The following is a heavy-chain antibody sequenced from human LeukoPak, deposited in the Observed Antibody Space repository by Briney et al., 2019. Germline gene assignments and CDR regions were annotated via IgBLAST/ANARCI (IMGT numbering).Heavy chain of an antibody. Sequence: GGSLRLSCAASGFTFSNYWMHCVRQAPGKGLVWVSRINSEGINTSYADSVKGRFTISRDNAKNTLNLQMNSLRAEDTAVYYCARTYGDYVEYWGQGTLVTVSS. V-gene: IGHV3-74*01. D-gene: IGHD4-17*01. CDR1: GFTFSNYW. J-gene: IGHJ4*02. CDR2: INSEGINT. CDR3: ARTYGDYVEY.